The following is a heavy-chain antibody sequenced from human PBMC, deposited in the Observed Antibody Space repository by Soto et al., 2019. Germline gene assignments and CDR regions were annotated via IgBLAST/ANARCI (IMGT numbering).Heavy chain of an antibody. CDR2: IYYSGST. CDR3: ARDRRSWYLKSPSINWFDP. D-gene: IGHD6-13*01. V-gene: IGHV4-31*03. Sequence: QVQLQESGPGLVKPSQTLSLTCTVSGGSISSGGYYWSWIRQHPGKGLEWIGYIYYSGSTYYNPSLKGRVTISIDTSKNQSSLKLSSVTAADTAVYYCARDRRSWYLKSPSINWFDPWGQGTLVTVSS. CDR1: GGSISSGGYY. J-gene: IGHJ5*02.